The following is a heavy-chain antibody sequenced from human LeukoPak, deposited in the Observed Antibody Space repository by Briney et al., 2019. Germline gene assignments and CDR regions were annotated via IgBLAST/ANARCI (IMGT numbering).Heavy chain of an antibody. V-gene: IGHV3-30-3*01. J-gene: IGHJ4*02. CDR2: ISFDGSSK. CDR3: AGHHTRGSAQRVDY. Sequence: GGSLRLSCAASGFTFTSYPLHWVRQAPGKGLEWVAVISFDGSSKYYADFVKGRFTISRDNSENTLYVQMNSLRAEDTAVYYCAGHHTRGSAQRVDYWGQGTLVTVSS. CDR1: GFTFTSYP. D-gene: IGHD3-10*01.